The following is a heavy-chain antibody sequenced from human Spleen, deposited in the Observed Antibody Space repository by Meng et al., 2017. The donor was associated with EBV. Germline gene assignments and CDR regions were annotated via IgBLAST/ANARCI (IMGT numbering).Heavy chain of an antibody. Sequence: GRVQELGPCLVNLSGTLSLRCTVSVDSISNNNWWSWVRQTPGKGLEWIEEIYHGGSTNYNPSLKSRVTISIDKSKNQFSLRLSSVTAADTAVYFCARTESLAVAGSLGYWGQGTLVTVS. V-gene: IGHV4-4*02. J-gene: IGHJ4*02. CDR2: IYHGGST. D-gene: IGHD6-19*01. CDR1: VDSISNNNW. CDR3: ARTESLAVAGSLGY.